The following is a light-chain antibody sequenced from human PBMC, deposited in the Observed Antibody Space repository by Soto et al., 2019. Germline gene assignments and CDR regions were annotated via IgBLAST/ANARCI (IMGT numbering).Light chain of an antibody. J-gene: IGLJ2*01. CDR3: SSYTTSTTVV. CDR1: SSDVGAYNF. CDR2: DVS. V-gene: IGLV2-14*01. Sequence: QSALTQPASVSGSPGQSITISCTGTSSDVGAYNFVSWYQQHPDKAPKLILYDVSTRPSGVSNRFSGSKSGSMASLTISGLQGEDEADYYRSSYTTSTTVVFGGGTKLTVL.